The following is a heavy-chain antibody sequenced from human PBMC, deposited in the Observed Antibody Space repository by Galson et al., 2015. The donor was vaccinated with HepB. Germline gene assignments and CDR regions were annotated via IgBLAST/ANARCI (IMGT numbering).Heavy chain of an antibody. CDR3: ARVPGFHGHTIGYSSSWYEDY. D-gene: IGHD6-13*01. V-gene: IGHV1-18*04. CDR1: GYTFTSYG. CDR2: ISAYNGNT. Sequence: SVKVSCKASGYTFTSYGISWVRQAPGQGLEWMGWISAYNGNTNYAQKLQGRVTMTTDTSTSTAYMELRSLRSDDTAVYYCARVPGFHGHTIGYSSSWYEDYWGQGTLVTVSS. J-gene: IGHJ4*02.